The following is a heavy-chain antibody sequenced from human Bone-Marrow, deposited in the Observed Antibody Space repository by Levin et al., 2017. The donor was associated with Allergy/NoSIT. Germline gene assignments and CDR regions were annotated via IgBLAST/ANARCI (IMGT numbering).Heavy chain of an antibody. Sequence: GESLKISCATSGLPFSVSWMNWVRQAPGKGLEWVATITQDGSDTYYVDFVKGRFTISRDNVKESVYLQMSRLRAEDTAVYYCAKDHYGSSDYWGQGTPVTVSS. CDR3: AKDHYGSSDY. CDR1: GLPFSVSW. V-gene: IGHV3-7*01. CDR2: ITQDGSDT. D-gene: IGHD6-6*01. J-gene: IGHJ4*02.